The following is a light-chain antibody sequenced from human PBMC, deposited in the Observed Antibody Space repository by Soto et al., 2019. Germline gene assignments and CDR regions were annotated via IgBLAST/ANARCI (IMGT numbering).Light chain of an antibody. Sequence: DIVMTQSPLSLPVTPGEPASISCRSSQSLLHRNGYNYLDWYLQKPGQSPQLLIYLGSNRASGVPDRFSGSGSGTDFTLKINRVEAEDVGVYYCMQALQTPTFGGGTKVEIK. CDR1: QSLLHRNGYNY. V-gene: IGKV2-28*01. CDR2: LGS. J-gene: IGKJ4*01. CDR3: MQALQTPT.